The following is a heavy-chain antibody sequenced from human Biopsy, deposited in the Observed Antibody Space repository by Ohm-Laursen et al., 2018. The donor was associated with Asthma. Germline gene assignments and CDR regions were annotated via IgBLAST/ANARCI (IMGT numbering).Heavy chain of an antibody. CDR1: VFTVRHYP. V-gene: IGHV3-11*01. CDR3: AREVKMAY. J-gene: IGHJ4*02. CDR2: MGSRINDAI. D-gene: IGHD2-8*01. Sequence: SLSLSCLPSVFTVRHYPLSWIRQTPGRGLEWISYMGSRINDAIYYADSVKGRFTISRDNGKNSVFLQMNSLRAEDTDVYYCAREVKMAYWGRGTLVTVSS.